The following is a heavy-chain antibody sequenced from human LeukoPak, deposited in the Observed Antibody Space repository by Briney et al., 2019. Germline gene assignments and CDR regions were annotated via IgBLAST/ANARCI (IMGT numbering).Heavy chain of an antibody. CDR3: ATVSDY. J-gene: IGHJ4*02. CDR2: VNDDGSAT. V-gene: IGHV3-74*01. CDR1: GFTLSSYW. Sequence: GVSLRLSCVASGFTLSSYWMHWVRQAPGKGLVWVSGVNDDGSATYYADSVKGRFTISRDSAKNTLYLQMNSLRAEDTALYYCATVSDYWGQGTLVTVSS.